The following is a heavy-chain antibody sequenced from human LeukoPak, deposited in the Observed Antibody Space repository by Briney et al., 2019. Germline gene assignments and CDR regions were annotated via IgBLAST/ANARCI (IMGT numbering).Heavy chain of an antibody. Sequence: HPGGSLRLSCVCSGFTFSSCAMIWVRQTPGKGLEWVSAITGSGGSTYYADSVKGRFTISRDNSKNTLYLQMNSLRAEDTAVYYCATIEWFGDPYWGQGTLVTVSS. CDR2: ITGSGGST. CDR1: GFTFSSCA. D-gene: IGHD3-10*01. CDR3: ATIEWFGDPY. J-gene: IGHJ4*02. V-gene: IGHV3-23*01.